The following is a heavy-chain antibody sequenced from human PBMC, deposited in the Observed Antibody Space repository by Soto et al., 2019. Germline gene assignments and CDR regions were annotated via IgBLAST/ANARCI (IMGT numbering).Heavy chain of an antibody. CDR3: ARESVPRITIFGVVPNWFDP. V-gene: IGHV4-34*01. CDR1: GGSFSGYY. D-gene: IGHD3-3*01. J-gene: IGHJ5*02. CDR2: INHSGST. Sequence: SETLSLTCAVYGGSFSGYYWSWIRQPPGKGLEWIGEINHSGSTNYNPSLKSRVTISVDTSKNKFSLKLSSVTAADTAVYYCARESVPRITIFGVVPNWFDPWGQGTLVTVSS.